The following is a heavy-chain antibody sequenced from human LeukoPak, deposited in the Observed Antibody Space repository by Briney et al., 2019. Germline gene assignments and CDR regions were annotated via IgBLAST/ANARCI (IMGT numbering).Heavy chain of an antibody. J-gene: IGHJ4*02. D-gene: IGHD3/OR15-3a*01. Sequence: GSRRLSCAASGCTFSSSDMHWVRQAPGEGLEWVVVIWYDGSNKYYADSVKGRFTISRDNSKNTLYLQMNSLRAEDTAVYYCARDLISYFDYWGQGTLVTVSS. CDR2: IWYDGSNK. V-gene: IGHV3-33*01. CDR1: GCTFSSSD. CDR3: ARDLISYFDY.